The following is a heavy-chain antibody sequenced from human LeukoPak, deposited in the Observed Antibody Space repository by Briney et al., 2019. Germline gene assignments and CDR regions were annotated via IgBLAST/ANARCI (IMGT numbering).Heavy chain of an antibody. Sequence: SETLSLTCAVYGGSFSGYYWSWIRQPPGKGLEWIGEINHSGSTNYNPSLKSRVTISVDTSKNQFSLKLSSVTAADTAVYYCARGPNSSSWYLYFQHWGQGTLVTVPS. V-gene: IGHV4-34*01. CDR3: ARGPNSSSWYLYFQH. CDR1: GGSFSGYY. D-gene: IGHD6-13*01. CDR2: INHSGST. J-gene: IGHJ1*01.